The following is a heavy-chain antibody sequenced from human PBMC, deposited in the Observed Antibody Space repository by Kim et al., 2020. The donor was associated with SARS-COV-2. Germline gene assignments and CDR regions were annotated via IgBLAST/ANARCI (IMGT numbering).Heavy chain of an antibody. Sequence: ASVKVSCKASGYTFTSYGISWVRQAPGQGLEWMGRISAYNGNTNYAQKLQGRVTMTTDTSTSTAYMELRSLRSDDTAVYYCARDSGVVPAANPFTYYYYGMDVWGQGTTVTVSS. D-gene: IGHD2-2*01. V-gene: IGHV1-18*01. CDR2: ISAYNGNT. CDR1: GYTFTSYG. CDR3: ARDSGVVPAANPFTYYYYGMDV. J-gene: IGHJ6*02.